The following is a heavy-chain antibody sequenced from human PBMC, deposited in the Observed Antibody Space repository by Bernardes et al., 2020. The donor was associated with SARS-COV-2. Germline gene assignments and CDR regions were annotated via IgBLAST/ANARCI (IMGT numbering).Heavy chain of an antibody. CDR3: AKSDVGFVPELPNAFDV. CDR1: GFTFGKFV. Sequence: GGSLRLSCAASGFTFGKFVMAWVRQAPGRGLEWLSSVSGSGESTYYSDSLEDRFTISRDNSKTTLYLQMNSLRVEDTAIYYCAKSDVGFVPELPNAFDVWGQGTMVTVSS. CDR2: VSGSGEST. D-gene: IGHD1-7*01. V-gene: IGHV3-23*01. J-gene: IGHJ3*01.